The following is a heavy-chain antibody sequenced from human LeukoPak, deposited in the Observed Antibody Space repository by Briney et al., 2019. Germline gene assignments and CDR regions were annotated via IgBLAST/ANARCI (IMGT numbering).Heavy chain of an antibody. CDR2: IYYSGST. J-gene: IGHJ4*02. CDR1: GGSISSYY. Sequence: SETLSLTCTVSGGSISSYYWSWIRQPPGKGLEWIGYIYYSGSTYYNPSLKSRVTISVDTSKNQFSLKLSSVTAADTAVYYCARGRKYYDILTGGGLSQYYFDYWGQGTLVTVSS. D-gene: IGHD3-9*01. CDR3: ARGRKYYDILTGGGLSQYYFDY. V-gene: IGHV4-59*01.